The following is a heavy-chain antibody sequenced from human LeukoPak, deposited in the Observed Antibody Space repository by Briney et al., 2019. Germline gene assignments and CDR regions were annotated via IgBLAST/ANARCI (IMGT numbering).Heavy chain of an antibody. D-gene: IGHD4-17*01. CDR3: VRATSDTVTDDLDY. CDR2: ISGDSSGM. CDR1: GFTFSIYS. V-gene: IGHV3-21*01. Sequence: GGSLRLSCAVSGFTFSIYSMNWVRQTAGRGLEWVSSISGDSSGMYYRDSVKGRFTISRDNAKNLLYLQMNSLRAEDTAVYYCVRATSDTVTDDLDYWGPGTVVTVSS. J-gene: IGHJ4*02.